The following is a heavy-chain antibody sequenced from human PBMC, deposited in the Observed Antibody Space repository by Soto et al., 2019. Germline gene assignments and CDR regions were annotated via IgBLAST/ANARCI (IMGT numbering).Heavy chain of an antibody. J-gene: IGHJ6*02. Sequence: GGSLRLSCAASGFTFSSYPMHWVRQAPGKGLEWVAVISYDGSNKYYADSVKGRFTISRDNSKNTLYLQMNSLRAEDTAVFYCPRDPDTAMVTGYYYYYAIDVWGQGTTVTV. CDR1: GFTFSSYP. V-gene: IGHV3-30-3*01. CDR3: PRDPDTAMVTGYYYYYAIDV. CDR2: ISYDGSNK. D-gene: IGHD5-18*01.